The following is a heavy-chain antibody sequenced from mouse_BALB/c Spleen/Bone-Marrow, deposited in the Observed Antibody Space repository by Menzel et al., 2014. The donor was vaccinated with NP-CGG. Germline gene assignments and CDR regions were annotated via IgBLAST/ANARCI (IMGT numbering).Heavy chain of an antibody. D-gene: IGHD1-2*01. V-gene: IGHV1-18*01. CDR3: GAHCYGYDYAMDY. Sequence: EVQRVESGPELVKPGASMKISCKASGYSFTGYTMNWVKQSHGKNLEWIGLINPYNGGTSYNQKFKGKATLTVDKSSSTAYMELLSLTSEDAAVYYCGAHCYGYDYAMDYWGQGTTVTVSS. CDR1: GYSFTGYT. CDR2: INPYNGGT. J-gene: IGHJ4*01.